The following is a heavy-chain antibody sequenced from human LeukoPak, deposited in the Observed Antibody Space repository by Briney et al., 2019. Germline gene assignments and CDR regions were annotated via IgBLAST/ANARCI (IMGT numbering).Heavy chain of an antibody. D-gene: IGHD7-27*01. Sequence: PSETLSLTCTVSGGSISSSSYYWGWIRQPPGKGLEWIGSIYYSGSTYYNPSLRSRVTVSIDTSKNQFSLKLSSVTAADTAVYYCAKSAPNWGSTFDYWGQGTLVTVSS. CDR2: IYYSGST. V-gene: IGHV4-39*07. J-gene: IGHJ4*02. CDR3: AKSAPNWGSTFDY. CDR1: GGSISSSSYY.